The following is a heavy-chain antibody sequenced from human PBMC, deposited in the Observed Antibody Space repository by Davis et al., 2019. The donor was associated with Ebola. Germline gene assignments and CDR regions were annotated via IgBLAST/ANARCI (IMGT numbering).Heavy chain of an antibody. V-gene: IGHV4-34*01. Sequence: PSETLSLTCAVYGGSFSGYYWSWIRQPPGKGLEWIGEINHSGSTNYNPSLKSRVTISVDTSKNQFSLKLSSVTAADTAVYYCASSAFDSSGAFDIWGQGTMVTVSS. D-gene: IGHD3-22*01. CDR1: GGSFSGYY. J-gene: IGHJ3*02. CDR2: INHSGST. CDR3: ASSAFDSSGAFDI.